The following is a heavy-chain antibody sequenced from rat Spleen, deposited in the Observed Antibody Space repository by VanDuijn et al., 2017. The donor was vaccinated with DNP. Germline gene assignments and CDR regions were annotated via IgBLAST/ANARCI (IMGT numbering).Heavy chain of an antibody. CDR3: ATEGELLQWSFDY. D-gene: IGHD1-1*01. CDR2: ISPSGGST. Sequence: EVQLVESGGGLVQPGRSLKLSCAASGFTFSNYGMHWIRQAPTKGLEWVASISPSGGSTYYRDSVKGRFTISRDNAKSTLYLQMDSLRSEDTATYYCATEGELLQWSFDYWGQGVMVTVSS. CDR1: GFTFSNYG. J-gene: IGHJ2*01. V-gene: IGHV5-19*01.